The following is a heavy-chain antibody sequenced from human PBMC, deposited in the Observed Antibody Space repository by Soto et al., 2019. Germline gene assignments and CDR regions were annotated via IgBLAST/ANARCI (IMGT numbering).Heavy chain of an antibody. J-gene: IGHJ4*02. Sequence: PGGSLRLSCAASGFTFSSYAMHWVRQAPGKGLEWVAVISYDGSNKYYADSVKGRFTISRDNSKNTLYLQMNSLRAEDTAVYYCARARVGYCSSTSCYAGGRLLPSDFDYWGQGTLVTVSS. D-gene: IGHD2-2*01. CDR1: GFTFSSYA. CDR2: ISYDGSNK. V-gene: IGHV3-30-3*01. CDR3: ARARVGYCSSTSCYAGGRLLPSDFDY.